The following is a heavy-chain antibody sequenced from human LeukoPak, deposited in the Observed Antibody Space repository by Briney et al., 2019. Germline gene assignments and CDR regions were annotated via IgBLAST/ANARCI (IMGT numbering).Heavy chain of an antibody. CDR2: IHGDGSSA. CDR1: GFTFSSYW. V-gene: IGHV3-74*01. D-gene: IGHD2-15*01. J-gene: IGHJ4*02. Sequence: GGSLRLSCAASGFTFSSYWMHWVRQAPGKGLVWVSGIHGDGSSAYYAASVRGRFTISRDNAKNTLYLQMNSLRAEDTAVYSCVRLSTATPGIDSWGQGTLVTVSS. CDR3: VRLSTATPGIDS.